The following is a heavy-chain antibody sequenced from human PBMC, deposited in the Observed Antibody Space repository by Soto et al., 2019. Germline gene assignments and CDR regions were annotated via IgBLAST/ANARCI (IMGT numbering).Heavy chain of an antibody. CDR2: INHSGST. CDR1: GGSFSGYY. J-gene: IGHJ6*02. D-gene: IGHD2-2*01. CDR3: ARARAYCSSTSCYPRRLYYYYGMDV. V-gene: IGHV4-34*01. Sequence: SETLSLTCAVYGGSFSGYYWSWIRQPPGKGPEWIGEINHSGSTNYNPSLKSRVTISVDTSKNQFSLKLSSVTAADTAVYYCARARAYCSSTSCYPRRLYYYYGMDVWGQGTTVTVSS.